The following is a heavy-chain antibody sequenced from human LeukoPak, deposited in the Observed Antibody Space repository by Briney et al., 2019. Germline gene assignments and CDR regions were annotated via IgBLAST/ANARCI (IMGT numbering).Heavy chain of an antibody. Sequence: SENLSLTCTVSGGSISSYYWSWIRQPPGKGLEWIGYIYYSGNTNYNPSVKSRVTISVDTSKNRFSLKLSSMTAADTAVYYCARTVRPGVNYYYYYMDVWGRGTTVTVSS. J-gene: IGHJ6*03. V-gene: IGHV4-59*01. CDR3: ARTVRPGVNYYYYYMDV. D-gene: IGHD6-6*01. CDR2: IYYSGNT. CDR1: GGSISSYY.